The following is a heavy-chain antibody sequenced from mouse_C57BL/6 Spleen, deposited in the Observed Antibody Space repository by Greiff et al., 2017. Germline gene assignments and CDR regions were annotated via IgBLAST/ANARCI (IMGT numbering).Heavy chain of an antibody. D-gene: IGHD3-2*02. CDR2: INPNYGTT. CDR3: ARPSSSGYLFAY. CDR1: GYSFTDYN. J-gene: IGHJ3*01. V-gene: IGHV1-39*01. Sequence: EVQLQPSGPELVKPGASVKISCKASGYSFTDYNMNWVKQSNGKSLEWIGVINPNYGTTSYNQKFKGKATLTVDQSSSTAYMQLNSLTSEDSAVYDGARPSSSGYLFAYWGQGTLVTVSA.